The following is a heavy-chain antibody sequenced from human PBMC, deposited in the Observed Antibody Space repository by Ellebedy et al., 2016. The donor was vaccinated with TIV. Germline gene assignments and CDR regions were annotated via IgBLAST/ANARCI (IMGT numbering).Heavy chain of an antibody. D-gene: IGHD3-9*01. Sequence: ASVKVSCKASGYTFTSYGISWVRQAPGQGLEWMGWISAYNGNTNYAQKLQGRVTMTTDTSTSTAYMELRSLRSDDTAVYYCAREAFYDILTGYYAYFGMDVWGQGTTVTVSS. CDR1: GYTFTSYG. V-gene: IGHV1-18*04. CDR3: AREAFYDILTGYYAYFGMDV. CDR2: ISAYNGNT. J-gene: IGHJ6*02.